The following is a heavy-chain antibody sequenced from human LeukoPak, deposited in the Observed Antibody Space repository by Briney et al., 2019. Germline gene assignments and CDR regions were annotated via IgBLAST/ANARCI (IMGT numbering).Heavy chain of an antibody. CDR3: ARDGAARPWNY. V-gene: IGHV3-23*01. CDR1: GFTFSSYA. Sequence: GSLRLSCAASGFTFSSYAMSWVRQVPGKGLEWVSTISDGGSRIYNADSVKGRFTISRDNSKNTLFLQMNSLRAEDTAVYYCARDGAARPWNYWGQGTLVTVSS. CDR2: ISDGGSRI. D-gene: IGHD6-6*01. J-gene: IGHJ4*02.